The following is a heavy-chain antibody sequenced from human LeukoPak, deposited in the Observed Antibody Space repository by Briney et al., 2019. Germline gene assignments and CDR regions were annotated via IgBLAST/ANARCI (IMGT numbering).Heavy chain of an antibody. V-gene: IGHV4-59*01. CDR2: IYYSGST. CDR1: GGSISSYY. J-gene: IGHJ6*04. Sequence: SETLSLTCTVSGGSISSYYWSWIRQPPGKGPEWIGYIYYSGSTNYNPSLKSRVTISVDTSKNQFSLKLSSVTAADTAVYYCARDRTQLERWGCYYYGMDVWGKGTTVTVSS. D-gene: IGHD1-1*01. CDR3: ARDRTQLERWGCYYYGMDV.